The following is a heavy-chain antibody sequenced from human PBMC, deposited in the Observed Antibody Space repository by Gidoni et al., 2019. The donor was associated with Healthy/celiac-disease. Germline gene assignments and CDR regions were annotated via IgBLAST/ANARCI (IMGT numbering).Heavy chain of an antibody. V-gene: IGHV5-51*01. J-gene: IGHJ4*02. Sequence: EVQLVQSGAEVKKPGESLKIACKVSGYSFTRYWIGWVRQMPGKGLAWMGIINPGDSASRYSPSFQGQVTISADKSISTAYLQWSSLKASDTAMYYCARLRYCGGDCYSGDFDYWGQGTLVTVSS. CDR3: ARLRYCGGDCYSGDFDY. CDR2: INPGDSAS. D-gene: IGHD2-21*02. CDR1: GYSFTRYW.